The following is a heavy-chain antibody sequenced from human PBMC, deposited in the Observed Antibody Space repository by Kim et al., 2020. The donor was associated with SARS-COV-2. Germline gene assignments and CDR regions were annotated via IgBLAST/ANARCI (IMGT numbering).Heavy chain of an antibody. Sequence: SETLSLTCAVYGGSFSGYYWSWIRQPPGKGLEWIGEINHSGSTNYNPSLKSRVTISVDTSKNQFSLKLSSVTAADTAVYYCARGHVDWFWVRGVIIWYYFDYGGQGTLVTVSS. V-gene: IGHV4-34*01. CDR2: INHSGST. CDR1: GGSFSGYY. CDR3: ARGHVDWFWVRGVIIWYYFDY. D-gene: IGHD3-10*01. J-gene: IGHJ4*02.